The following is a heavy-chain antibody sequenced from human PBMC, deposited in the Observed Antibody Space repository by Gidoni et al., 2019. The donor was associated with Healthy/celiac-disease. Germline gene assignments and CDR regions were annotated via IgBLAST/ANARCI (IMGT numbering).Heavy chain of an antibody. V-gene: IGHV1-69*04. J-gene: IGHJ4*02. Sequence: HVQLVQSGAEVKTPGSSVKICCQASGSTSSSYAISWVRQAPGQGLEWMGRILPILGIANYAQKFQGRVTITADKSTSTAYMELSSLRSEDTAVYYCARQAVAGTDSIDYWGQGTLVTVSS. D-gene: IGHD6-19*01. CDR3: ARQAVAGTDSIDY. CDR1: GSTSSSYA. CDR2: ILPILGIA.